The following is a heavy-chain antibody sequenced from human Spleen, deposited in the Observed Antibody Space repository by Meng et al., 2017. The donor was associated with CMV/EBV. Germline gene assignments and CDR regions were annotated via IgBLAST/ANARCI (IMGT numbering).Heavy chain of an antibody. J-gene: IGHJ4*02. CDR1: GVIFDDYG. CDR2: INGNGGSA. V-gene: IGHV3-20*03. CDR3: AREGKELETGFEY. D-gene: IGHD1-1*01. Sequence: ASGVIFDDYGMSWVRQDSGKGLEWVYGINGNGGSADYADSVKGRFTISRDNAENFLYLQMNSLRPEDTALYYCAREGKELETGFEYWGQGTLVTVSS.